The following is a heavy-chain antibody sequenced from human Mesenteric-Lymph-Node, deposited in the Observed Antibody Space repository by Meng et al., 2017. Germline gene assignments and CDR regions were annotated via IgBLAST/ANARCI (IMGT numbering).Heavy chain of an antibody. Sequence: GESLKISCAASGFTFSSYSMNWFRQAPGKGLEWVSSISSSSSYIYYADSVKGRFTISRDNAKNSLYLQMNSLRAEDTAVYYCARVRDSSGYYYFDYWGQGTLVTVSS. D-gene: IGHD3-22*01. CDR2: ISSSSSYI. V-gene: IGHV3-21*01. CDR1: GFTFSSYS. CDR3: ARVRDSSGYYYFDY. J-gene: IGHJ4*02.